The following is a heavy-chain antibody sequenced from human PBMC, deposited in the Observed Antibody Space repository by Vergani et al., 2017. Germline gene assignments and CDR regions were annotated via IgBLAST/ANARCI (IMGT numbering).Heavy chain of an antibody. CDR1: DSSIMTTPY. V-gene: IGHV4-38-2*01. J-gene: IGHJ6*02. CDR2: IHHSGDT. Sequence: QVQLQESGPGLVKPSETLTLTCDVSDSSIMTTPYWGWFRQSPGKGLEWFGCIHHSGDTHYNSSLKSRVSISMLSSIKFSRSLTSVTAADTAIYYCAIHRGSGGFFPSSYYYGMDVWGHGTTVTVSS. CDR3: AIHRGSGGFFPSSYYYGMDV. D-gene: IGHD3-10*01.